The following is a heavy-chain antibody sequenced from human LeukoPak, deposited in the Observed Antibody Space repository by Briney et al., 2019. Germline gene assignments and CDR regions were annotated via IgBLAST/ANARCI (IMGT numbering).Heavy chain of an antibody. D-gene: IGHD4-17*01. J-gene: IGHJ4*02. Sequence: SETLSLTCTVSGGSISSYYWSWIRQPPGKGLEWIGYIYYSGSTNYNPSLKSRVTISVDTSKNQFSLKLSSVTAADTAVYYCARMMTTVIHFDYWGQGTLVTVSS. CDR1: GGSISSYY. CDR3: ARMMTTVIHFDY. V-gene: IGHV4-59*01. CDR2: IYYSGST.